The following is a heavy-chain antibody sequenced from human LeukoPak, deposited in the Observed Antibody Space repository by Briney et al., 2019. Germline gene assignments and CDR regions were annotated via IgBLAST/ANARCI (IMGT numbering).Heavy chain of an antibody. D-gene: IGHD2-15*01. CDR2: IYYNGGT. Sequence: SETLSLTCTVSGGPVTRYYCSWIRQPPGKGLEWIGYIYYNGGTNYNPSLKSRITISLDTSKNQFSLRLSSVTAADTAVYYCAGGGDKAKTGYWGQGTLVTASS. CDR1: GGPVTRYY. V-gene: IGHV4-59*08. J-gene: IGHJ4*02. CDR3: AGGGDKAKTGY.